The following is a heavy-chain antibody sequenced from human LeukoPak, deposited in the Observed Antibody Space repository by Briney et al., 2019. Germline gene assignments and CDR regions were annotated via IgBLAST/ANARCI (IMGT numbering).Heavy chain of an antibody. J-gene: IGHJ6*03. V-gene: IGHV4-39*02. CDR3: ARLSGYYYYMDV. D-gene: IGHD3-10*01. CDR2: IYYSGST. Sequence: PSETLSLTCTVSGGSISSSSYYWGWIRQPPGKGLEWIGSIYYSGSTYYNPSLKSRVTISVDTSKNHFSLKLSSVTAADTAVYYCARLSGYYYYMDVWGKGTTVTVSS. CDR1: GGSISSSSYY.